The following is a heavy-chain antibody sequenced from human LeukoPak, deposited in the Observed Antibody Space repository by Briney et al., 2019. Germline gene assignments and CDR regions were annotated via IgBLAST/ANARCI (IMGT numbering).Heavy chain of an antibody. CDR1: GFTFSSYG. V-gene: IGHV3-30*02. J-gene: IGHJ3*02. Sequence: AGGSLRLSFAASGFTFSSYGMHWVRQAPGKGLEWVAFIRYDGSNKYYADSVKGRFTISRDNSKNTLYLQMNSLRAEDTAVYYCAKDHIVVVPAARGAFDIWGQGTMVTVSS. CDR2: IRYDGSNK. CDR3: AKDHIVVVPAARGAFDI. D-gene: IGHD2-2*01.